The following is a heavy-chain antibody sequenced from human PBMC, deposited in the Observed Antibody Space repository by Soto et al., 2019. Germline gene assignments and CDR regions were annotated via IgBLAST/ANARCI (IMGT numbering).Heavy chain of an antibody. CDR3: ATSYDSGYRACDY. J-gene: IGHJ4*02. Sequence: QVQLVQSGAEVKRPGSSVKVSCKASGDTFSFYSINWVRQAPGLGLEWMGRVNPILSMSNYAQRFQGRVTMPADKSTSTAYLQLSGLRSEDTAMYYCATSYDSGYRACDYWGQGALVTVSS. CDR1: GDTFSFYS. CDR2: VNPILSMS. V-gene: IGHV1-69*04. D-gene: IGHD3-10*01.